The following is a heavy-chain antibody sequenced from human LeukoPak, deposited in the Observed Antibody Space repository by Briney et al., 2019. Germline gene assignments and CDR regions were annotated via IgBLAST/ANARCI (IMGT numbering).Heavy chain of an antibody. J-gene: IGHJ6*02. V-gene: IGHV3-23*01. D-gene: IGHD2-15*01. CDR3: AKNLYCGGGSCYPSALGMDV. CDR1: GFTFSSYA. CDR2: ISGSGGST. Sequence: GGSLRLSCAASGFTFSSYAMSWVRQAPGKGLEWVSAISGSGGSTYYADSVKGRFTISRDNSKNTLFLQMNSLRAEDTAVYYCAKNLYCGGGSCYPSALGMDVWGQGTTVTVSS.